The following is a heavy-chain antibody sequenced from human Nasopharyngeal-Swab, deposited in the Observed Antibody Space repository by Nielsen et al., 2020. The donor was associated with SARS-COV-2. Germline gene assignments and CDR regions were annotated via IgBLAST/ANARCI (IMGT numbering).Heavy chain of an antibody. D-gene: IGHD3-10*01. CDR3: ARVGGRTSPMGS. J-gene: IGHJ4*02. V-gene: IGHV3-7*01. Sequence: GGSLRLSCVASGFTFRDYWMSWVRQAPAKGLERVASIKQDGSEKNYVDSVKGRFTISRDNAKNSLFLQMDSLRTEDTAFYYCARVGGRTSPMGSWGQGTLVTVSS. CDR2: IKQDGSEK. CDR1: GFTFRDYW.